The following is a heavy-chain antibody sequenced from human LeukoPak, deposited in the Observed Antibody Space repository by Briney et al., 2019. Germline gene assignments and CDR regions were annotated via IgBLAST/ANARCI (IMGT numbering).Heavy chain of an antibody. CDR1: GFTFSTCA. CDR2: ISGSGSKT. CDR3: VKEPRGYSFSFDI. Sequence: GSLRLSRAAFGFTFSTCAINLVRQASGKGLEVVSAISGSGSKTFYADSVKGRFTISRDNPKNTLYLQMNSLRPEDTAVYYCVKEPRGYSFSFDIWGQGTMVTVSS. J-gene: IGHJ3*02. V-gene: IGHV3-23*01. D-gene: IGHD5-18*01.